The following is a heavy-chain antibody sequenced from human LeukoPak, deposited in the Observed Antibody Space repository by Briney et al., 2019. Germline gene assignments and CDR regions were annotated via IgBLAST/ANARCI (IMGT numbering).Heavy chain of an antibody. J-gene: IGHJ3*02. CDR1: GYTFTSYD. CDR2: MNPNSGNT. Sequence: ASVKVSCKASGYTFTSYDINWVRQATGQGLEWMGWMNPNSGNTGYAQKFQGRVTMTRNTSISTAYMELSSLRSEDTAVYYCAGGDVVVTHDAFDIWGQGTMVTVSS. V-gene: IGHV1-8*01. CDR3: AGGDVVVTHDAFDI. D-gene: IGHD2-21*02.